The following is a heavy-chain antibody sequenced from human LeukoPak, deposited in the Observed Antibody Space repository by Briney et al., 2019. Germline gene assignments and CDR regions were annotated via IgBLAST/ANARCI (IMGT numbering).Heavy chain of an antibody. CDR1: GFAFADSA. J-gene: IGHJ4*02. CDR2: IRTKYNNYQT. Sequence: GGSLKISCAASGFAFADSAVHGVRQASAKGREGMGGIRTKYNNYQTIYGPGVNGRFVIPLGKPGRQATLQLNSLRHEGMAMYFCIRHVEWVAPDSWGQGALVTVYS. CDR3: IRHVEWVAPDS. D-gene: IGHD6-19*01. V-gene: IGHV3-73*01.